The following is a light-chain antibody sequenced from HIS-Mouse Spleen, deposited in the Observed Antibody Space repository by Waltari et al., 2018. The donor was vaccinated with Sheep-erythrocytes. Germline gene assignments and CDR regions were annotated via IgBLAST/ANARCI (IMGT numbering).Light chain of an antibody. Sequence: QSALTQPRSVSGSPGQSVTISCTGTSSDVGGYNYVSWYQQHPGKAPKLMIYDVSKRPSGVPDRFSGSNSGNTASLSISGLQAEDEADYYCCSYAVSSTPWVFGGGTQLTVL. V-gene: IGLV2-11*01. J-gene: IGLJ3*02. CDR2: DVS. CDR1: SSDVGGYNY. CDR3: CSYAVSSTPWV.